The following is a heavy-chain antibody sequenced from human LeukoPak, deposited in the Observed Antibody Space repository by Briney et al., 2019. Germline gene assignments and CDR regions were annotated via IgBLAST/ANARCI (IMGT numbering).Heavy chain of an antibody. CDR2: IYYSGST. V-gene: IGHV4-59*01. Sequence: PSETLSLTCTVSGGSISSYYWSWIRQPPGKGLEWLGYIYYSGSTNYNPSLKSRVTISVDTSKNQFSLKLSSVTAADTAVYYCARVGYSSGWYMAYYYGMDVWGQGTTVTVSS. J-gene: IGHJ6*02. CDR1: GGSISSYY. CDR3: ARVGYSSGWYMAYYYGMDV. D-gene: IGHD6-19*01.